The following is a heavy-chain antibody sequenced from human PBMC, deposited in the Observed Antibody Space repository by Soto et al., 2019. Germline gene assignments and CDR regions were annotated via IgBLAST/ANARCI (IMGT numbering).Heavy chain of an antibody. D-gene: IGHD2-15*01. J-gene: IGHJ5*02. CDR2: ISAYNGNT. CDR1: GYTFTSYG. V-gene: IGHV1-18*01. CDR3: AGIYCSGGSCYSWFDP. Sequence: QVQLVQSGAEVKKPGASVKVSCKASGYTFTSYGISWVRQAPGQGLEWMGWISAYNGNTNYAQKLQGRVTMTTDTSTSTAYMELRSLRSDDTAVYYCAGIYCSGGSCYSWFDPWGQGTLVTVSS.